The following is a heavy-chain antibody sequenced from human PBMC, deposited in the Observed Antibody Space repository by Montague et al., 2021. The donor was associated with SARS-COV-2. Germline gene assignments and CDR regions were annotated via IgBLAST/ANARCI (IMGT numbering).Heavy chain of an antibody. J-gene: IGHJ4*02. Sequence: SLRLSCAASGFTFNNYAMTWVRQGPGKGLEWVSGIGSNGGTFYGDSVKGRFTISRDNSKNTLYLQMNSLRVEDTALYFCAKDRVGDNGWSVDYWGQGTLVTVSS. D-gene: IGHD6-19*01. CDR1: GFTFNNYA. CDR2: IGSNGGT. CDR3: AKDRVGDNGWSVDY. V-gene: IGHV3-23*01.